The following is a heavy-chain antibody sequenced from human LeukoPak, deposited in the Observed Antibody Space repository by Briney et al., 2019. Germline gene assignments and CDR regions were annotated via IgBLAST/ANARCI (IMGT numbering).Heavy chain of an antibody. Sequence: GGSLRLSCAASGFTFDDYAMHWVRQAPGKGLEWVSGISWNSGSIGYADSVKGRFTISRDNAKNSLYLQMNSLRAEDTALYYCAKDMAAETNFPDYWGQGTLVTVSS. CDR1: GFTFDDYA. CDR3: AKDMAAETNFPDY. CDR2: ISWNSGSI. D-gene: IGHD6-13*01. V-gene: IGHV3-9*01. J-gene: IGHJ4*02.